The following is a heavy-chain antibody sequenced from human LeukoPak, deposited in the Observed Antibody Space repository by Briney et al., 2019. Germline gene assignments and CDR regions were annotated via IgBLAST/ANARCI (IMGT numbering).Heavy chain of an antibody. CDR1: GGSFSGYY. D-gene: IGHD6-19*01. CDR3: ARGGGWYSKFDY. V-gene: IGHV4-34*01. CDR2: INHSGST. J-gene: IGHJ4*02. Sequence: SETLSLTCAVYGGSFSGYYWSWIRQPPGKGLEWIGEINHSGSTNYNPSPKSRVTISVDTSKNQFSLKLSSVTAADTAVYYCARGGGWYSKFDYWGQGTLVAVSS.